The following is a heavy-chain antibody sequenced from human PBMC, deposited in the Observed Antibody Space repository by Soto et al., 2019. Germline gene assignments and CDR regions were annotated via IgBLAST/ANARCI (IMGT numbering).Heavy chain of an antibody. CDR3: AKDEGSPRPFDY. J-gene: IGHJ4*02. Sequence: QVQLVESGGGVVQPGRSLRLSCAASGFTFSTYGMHWVRQAPGKGLEWVAVISYDGSNKFYADSVKGRFSISRDNSKSTLYLQMNSLRAEDTAGYYCAKDEGSPRPFDYWGQGILFTVSS. D-gene: IGHD6-13*01. CDR2: ISYDGSNK. CDR1: GFTFSTYG. V-gene: IGHV3-30*18.